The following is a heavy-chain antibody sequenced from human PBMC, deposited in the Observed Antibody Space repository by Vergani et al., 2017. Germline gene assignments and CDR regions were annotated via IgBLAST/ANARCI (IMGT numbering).Heavy chain of an antibody. CDR3: AKGIVGVQWLTYGGYYFDY. D-gene: IGHD6-19*01. Sequence: EVQLLESGGGLVQPGGSLRVSCAASGFTFSSYAMSWVRQAPGKGLEWVSAISGSGGGTDHADSVKGRFTISRDNSKNTLYLQMNSLRAEDTAVYYCAKGIVGVQWLTYGGYYFDYWSQGTLVTVSS. CDR1: GFTFSSYA. J-gene: IGHJ4*02. CDR2: ISGSGGGT. V-gene: IGHV3-23*01.